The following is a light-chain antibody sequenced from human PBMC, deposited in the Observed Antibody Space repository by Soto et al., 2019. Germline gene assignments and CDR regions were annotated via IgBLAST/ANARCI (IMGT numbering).Light chain of an antibody. V-gene: IGLV2-14*01. CDR2: EVS. CDR3: SSYTSITTPV. J-gene: IGLJ3*02. CDR1: SSDIGGYNY. Sequence: QSALTQPASVSGSPGQSITISCTGTSSDIGGYNYVSWYQQHPGKAPKLMIYEVSNRPSGVSNRFSGSKSGSTASLTISGLQAEDEADYYCSSYTSITTPVFGGGTKVTVL.